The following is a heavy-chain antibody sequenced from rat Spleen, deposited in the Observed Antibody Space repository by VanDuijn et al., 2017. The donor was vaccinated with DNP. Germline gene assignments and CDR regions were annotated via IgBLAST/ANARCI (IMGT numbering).Heavy chain of an antibody. D-gene: IGHD1-11*01. CDR1: GFNFNDYW. J-gene: IGHJ2*01. CDR3: VRERAGVDF. V-gene: IGHV4-2*01. CDR2: INKDSTII. Sequence: EVKLVESGGGLVQPGRSLKLSCAASGFNFNDYWMGWVRQAPGKGLVWIGEINKDSTIIKFIPSLKDKFTISRDNAQNTLYLQMNKLGSDDTAIYYCVRERAGVDFWGQGVMVTVSS.